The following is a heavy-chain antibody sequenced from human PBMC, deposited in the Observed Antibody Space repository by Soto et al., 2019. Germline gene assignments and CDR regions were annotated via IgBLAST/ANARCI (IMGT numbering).Heavy chain of an antibody. Sequence: PGGSLRLSCAASGFTFDDYPMQWVRQAPGKGLEWVSHITWNSVNIGYADSVKGRFTIFRDNAKNSLYLQMKSLRPEDTAFYYCARRRIKSGAMDVWGQGTTVTV. V-gene: IGHV3-9*01. CDR3: ARRRIKSGAMDV. CDR2: ITWNSVNI. D-gene: IGHD3-10*01. J-gene: IGHJ6*02. CDR1: GFTFDDYP.